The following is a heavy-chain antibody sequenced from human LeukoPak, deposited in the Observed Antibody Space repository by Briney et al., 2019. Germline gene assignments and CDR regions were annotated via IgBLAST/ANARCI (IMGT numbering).Heavy chain of an antibody. J-gene: IGHJ4*02. D-gene: IGHD2-2*01. CDR2: IRYDVSNK. CDR3: AKGCGSTSCYLDY. Sequence: GGSLRLPCAASGFTFSSYGMHWVRQAPGKGLEGVAFIRYDVSNKYYADSVKGRFTISRDNSKNTLYLQMNSLRAEDTAVYYCAKGCGSTSCYLDYWGQGTLVTVSS. CDR1: GFTFSSYG. V-gene: IGHV3-30*02.